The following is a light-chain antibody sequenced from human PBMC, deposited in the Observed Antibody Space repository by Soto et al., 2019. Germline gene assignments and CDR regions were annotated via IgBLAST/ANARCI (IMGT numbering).Light chain of an antibody. CDR2: LGS. V-gene: IGKV2-28*01. J-gene: IGKJ1*01. CDR3: MQALQTSWT. CDR1: QSLLHSNGYNY. Sequence: DIGMTHSPLSLPVTPGEPASISCRSSQSLLHSNGYNYLDWYLQKPGQSPQLLIYLGSNRASGVPDRFSGSGSGTDFTLKISRVEAEDVGVYYCMQALQTSWTFAQGTKV.